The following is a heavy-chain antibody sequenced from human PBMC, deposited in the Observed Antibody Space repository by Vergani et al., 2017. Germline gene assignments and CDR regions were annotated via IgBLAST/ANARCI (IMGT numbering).Heavy chain of an antibody. J-gene: IGHJ4*02. Sequence: EVQLVESGGGLVQPGRSLRLSCAASGFTFDDYAMHWVRQAPGKGLEWVSGISWNSGSIGYADSVKGRFTISRDNAKNSLYLQMNSLRAEDTALYYCAKDPQWLTPHYFDCWGQGTLVTVSS. CDR2: ISWNSGSI. D-gene: IGHD6-19*01. V-gene: IGHV3-9*01. CDR1: GFTFDDYA. CDR3: AKDPQWLTPHYFDC.